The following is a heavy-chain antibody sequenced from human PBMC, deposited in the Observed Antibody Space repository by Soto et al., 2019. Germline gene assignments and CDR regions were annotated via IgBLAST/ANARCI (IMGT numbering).Heavy chain of an antibody. CDR1: GFTLSNHD. Sequence: GSLRLSCAASGFTLSNHDMYWVRQATGKSLEWVSAIGIGGDTYYPASVKGRFTISRQNAKNSLYLQMNNLRAGDTAVYYCARGPGSPRYYTGMDVWGQGTTVTVSS. V-gene: IGHV3-13*01. J-gene: IGHJ6*02. CDR2: IGIGGDT. D-gene: IGHD3-10*01. CDR3: ARGPGSPRYYTGMDV.